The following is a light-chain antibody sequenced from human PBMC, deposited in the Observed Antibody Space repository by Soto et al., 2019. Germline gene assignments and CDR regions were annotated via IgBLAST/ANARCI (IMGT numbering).Light chain of an antibody. V-gene: IGLV2-23*01. CDR2: EDT. Sequence: QSALTQPASVSGSPGQSITISCTGTSSDVGNYKLVSWYQQQPGKAPKLIICEDTERPSGISNRFSGSKSGNTASLTISGLQAEDDADYYCCSYAGGTSVVFGGGTKVTVL. J-gene: IGLJ2*01. CDR1: SSDVGNYKL. CDR3: CSYAGGTSVV.